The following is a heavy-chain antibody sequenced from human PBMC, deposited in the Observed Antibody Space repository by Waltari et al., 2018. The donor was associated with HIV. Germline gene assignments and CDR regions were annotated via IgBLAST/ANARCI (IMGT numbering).Heavy chain of an antibody. CDR1: GGSISSYY. CDR3: ARDDGDYMGGERFYAFDI. J-gene: IGHJ3*02. V-gene: IGHV4-59*01. Sequence: QVQLQESGPGLVKPSETLSLTCTVSGGSISSYYWRWIRQPPGKGLEWIGYIYYSGSTNYNPSLKSRVTISVDTSKNQFSLKLSSVTAADTAVYYCARDDGDYMGGERFYAFDIWGQGTMVTVSS. CDR2: IYYSGST. D-gene: IGHD4-17*01.